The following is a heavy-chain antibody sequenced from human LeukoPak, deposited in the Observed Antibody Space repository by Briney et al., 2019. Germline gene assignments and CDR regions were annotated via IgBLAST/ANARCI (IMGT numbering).Heavy chain of an antibody. J-gene: IGHJ5*02. CDR3: ARAPPTFLVPAAIGDFWFDP. Sequence: GGSLRLSCAASGFTFDDYAMHWVRQAPGKGLEWVSGISWNSGSIGYADSVKGRFTISRDNAKNSLYLQMNSLRAEDTALYYCARAPPTFLVPAAIGDFWFDPWGQGTLVTVSS. V-gene: IGHV3-9*01. CDR2: ISWNSGSI. D-gene: IGHD2-2*02. CDR1: GFTFDDYA.